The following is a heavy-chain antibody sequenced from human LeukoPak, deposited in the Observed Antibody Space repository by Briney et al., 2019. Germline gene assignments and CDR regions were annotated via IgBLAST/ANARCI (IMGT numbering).Heavy chain of an antibody. CDR3: ARAPYYYDSSGYYYNV. D-gene: IGHD3-22*01. CDR2: IYYSGST. CDR1: GGSISSYY. J-gene: IGHJ4*02. Sequence: SETLSLTCTVSGGSISSYYWSWIRQPPGKGLEWIGYIYYSGSTNYNPSLKSRVTISVDTSKNQFSLKLSSVTAADTAVYYCARAPYYYDSSGYYYNVWGQGTLVTVSS. V-gene: IGHV4-59*08.